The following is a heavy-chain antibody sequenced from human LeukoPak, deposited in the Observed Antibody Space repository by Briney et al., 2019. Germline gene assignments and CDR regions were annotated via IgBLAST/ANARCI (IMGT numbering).Heavy chain of an antibody. CDR3: ARENEGATTPFDY. CDR1: GGTFSSYA. CDR2: IIPVLGIA. D-gene: IGHD1-26*01. Sequence: SVKVSCKASGGTFSSYAISWVRQAPGRGLEWMGRIIPVLGIANYAQKFQGRVTITADKSTSTAYMELSSLRSEDTAVYYCARENEGATTPFDYWGQGTLVTVSS. J-gene: IGHJ4*02. V-gene: IGHV1-69*04.